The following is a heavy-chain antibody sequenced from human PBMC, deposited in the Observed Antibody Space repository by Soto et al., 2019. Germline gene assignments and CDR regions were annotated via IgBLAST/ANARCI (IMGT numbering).Heavy chain of an antibody. CDR3: AKQWLPAVWYYYYGMDV. J-gene: IGHJ6*02. CDR2: ISGSGGST. D-gene: IGHD5-18*01. Sequence: GGSLRLSCAASGLTFSSYAMSWARQAPGKGLEWVSAISGSGGSTYYADSVKGRFTISRDNSKNTLYLQMNSLRAEDTAVYYCAKQWLPAVWYYYYGMDVWGQGTTVTVSS. CDR1: GLTFSSYA. V-gene: IGHV3-23*01.